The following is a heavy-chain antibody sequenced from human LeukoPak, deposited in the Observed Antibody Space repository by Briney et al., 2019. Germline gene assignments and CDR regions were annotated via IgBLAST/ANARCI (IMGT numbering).Heavy chain of an antibody. CDR2: INGGGGNT. D-gene: IGHD3-10*01. J-gene: IGHJ5*02. Sequence: GGSLRLSCAASGFTFSSYAMTWVRRAPGKGLEWVAAINGGGGNTYYADSVKGRFTISRDNSKNTLYLQMNSLRGEDTAVYYCAKDRSGSFPNWFDPWGQGTLVTVSS. V-gene: IGHV3-23*01. CDR1: GFTFSSYA. CDR3: AKDRSGSFPNWFDP.